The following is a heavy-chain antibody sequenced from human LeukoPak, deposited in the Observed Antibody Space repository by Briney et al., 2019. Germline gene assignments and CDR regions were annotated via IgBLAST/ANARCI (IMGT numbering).Heavy chain of an antibody. V-gene: IGHV4-28*05. CDR2: IYYSGSI. CDR1: GYSISSSNW. J-gene: IGHJ6*02. D-gene: IGHD2-2*02. CDR3: ARTMSSSHTVYGMDV. Sequence: SETQSLTCAVSGYSISSSNWWGWIRQPPGKGLEWIGYIYYSGSIYYNPSLKSRVTMSVDTSKNQFSLKLSSVTAVDTAVYYCARTMSSSHTVYGMDVWGQGTTVTVSS.